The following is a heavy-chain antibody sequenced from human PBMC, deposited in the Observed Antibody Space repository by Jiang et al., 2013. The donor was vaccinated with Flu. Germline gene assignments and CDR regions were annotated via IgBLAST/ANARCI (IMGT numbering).Heavy chain of an antibody. J-gene: IGHJ5*02. CDR1: GFSLSTSGMC. CDR3: TRTPFEQQLVSWFDP. CDR2: IDWDDDK. V-gene: IGHV2-70*11. Sequence: KPTQTLTLTCTFSGFSLSTSGMCVSWIRQPPGKALEWLARIDWDDDKYYSTSLKTRLTISKDTSKNQVVLTMTNMDPVDTATYYCTRTPFEQQLVSWFDPWGQGTLVTVSS. D-gene: IGHD6-13*01.